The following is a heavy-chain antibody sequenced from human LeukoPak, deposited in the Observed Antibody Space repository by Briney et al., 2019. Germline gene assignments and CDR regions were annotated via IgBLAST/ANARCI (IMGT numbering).Heavy chain of an antibody. CDR2: INYSGRS. D-gene: IGHD2-21*01. CDR3: ARLDCLSDECYNY. CDR1: GNSITSDF. J-gene: IGHJ4*02. V-gene: IGHV4-59*08. Sequence: SSETLSPTCIVSGNSITSDFWSWIRQSPGKGLEWIGYINYSGRSEYDPSLKSRVTISVDRSRKRVSLKMRSVTAADTAVYYCARLDCLSDECYNYWAVGALVTVSS.